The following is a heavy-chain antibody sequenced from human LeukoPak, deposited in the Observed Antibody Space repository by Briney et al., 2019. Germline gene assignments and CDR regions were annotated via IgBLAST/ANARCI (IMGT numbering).Heavy chain of an antibody. Sequence: SETLSLTCAVSGGSVTSVNWWTWVRQPPGKGLEWIGEISHSGTTNYNPSLKSRVTISVDKSKNQFSLKLSSVTAADTAVYYCARDFYGDYLFDYWGQGTLVTVSS. D-gene: IGHD4-17*01. CDR3: ARDFYGDYLFDY. CDR2: ISHSGTT. V-gene: IGHV4-4*02. CDR1: GGSVTSVNW. J-gene: IGHJ4*02.